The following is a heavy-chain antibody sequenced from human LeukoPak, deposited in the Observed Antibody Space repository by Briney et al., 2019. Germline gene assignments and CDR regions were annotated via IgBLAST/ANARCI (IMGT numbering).Heavy chain of an antibody. D-gene: IGHD3-10*01. Sequence: NPSGTLSLTCTVSGGSISSGDYYWSWIRQPPGKGLEWIGYIYYSGSTYYNPSLKSRVTISVDTSKNQFSLKLSSVTAADTAVYYCARDHGITMARGTFDYWGQGTLVTVSS. CDR1: GGSISSGDYY. CDR3: ARDHGITMARGTFDY. J-gene: IGHJ4*02. CDR2: IYYSGST. V-gene: IGHV4-30-4*01.